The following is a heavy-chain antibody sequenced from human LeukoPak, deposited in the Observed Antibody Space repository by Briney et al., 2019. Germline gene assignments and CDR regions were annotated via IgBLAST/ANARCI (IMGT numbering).Heavy chain of an antibody. D-gene: IGHD2-2*01. Sequence: GGSLRLSCAASGFNFSSYSLNGVRQAPGKGREGVSYISSSTRRIYYADSVKGRFTISRDSAKNSLYLQMDSLRDEDTAMYYCAREFPPHCSSTSCYPDHWGQGTLVTVAS. J-gene: IGHJ5*02. CDR1: GFNFSSYS. CDR2: ISSSTRRI. CDR3: AREFPPHCSSTSCYPDH. V-gene: IGHV3-48*02.